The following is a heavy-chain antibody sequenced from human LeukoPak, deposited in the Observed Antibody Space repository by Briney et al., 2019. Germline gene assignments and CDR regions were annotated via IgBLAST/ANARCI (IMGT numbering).Heavy chain of an antibody. J-gene: IGHJ5*02. Sequence: TGGSLRLSCAASGFTFSSYEMNWVRQAPGKGLEWVSYISSSGSTIYYADSVKGRFTISRDNAKNSLNQQMNSLRAEDTAVYYCAGTYYDILTGYPAWFDPWGQGTLVTVSS. CDR2: ISSSGSTI. CDR1: GFTFSSYE. D-gene: IGHD3-9*01. CDR3: AGTYYDILTGYPAWFDP. V-gene: IGHV3-48*03.